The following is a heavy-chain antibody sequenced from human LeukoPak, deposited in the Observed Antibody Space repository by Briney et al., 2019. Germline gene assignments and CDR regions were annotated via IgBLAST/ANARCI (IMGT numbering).Heavy chain of an antibody. CDR1: GFTFSSYG. CDR2: IWYDGSNK. J-gene: IGHJ5*02. V-gene: IGHV3-33*01. CDR3: ARDENYYDSPFDP. Sequence: GRSLRLSCAASGFTFSSYGMPWVRQAPGKGLEWVAVIWYDGSNKYYADSVKGRFTISRDNSKNTLYLQMNSLRAEDTAVYYCARDENYYDSPFDPWGQGTLVTVSS. D-gene: IGHD3-22*01.